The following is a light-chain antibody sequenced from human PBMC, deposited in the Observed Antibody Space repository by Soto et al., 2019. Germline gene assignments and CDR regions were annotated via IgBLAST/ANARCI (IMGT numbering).Light chain of an antibody. J-gene: IGKJ1*01. CDR1: QSVSRF. V-gene: IGKV3-11*01. Sequence: EIVLTQSPATLSLSPGERATLSCRASQSVSRFFAWYQQKXXQAPRLLIYDTTNRATGIPARFXXXXXXXXXXLTISSLEPEDFAIYYCQQRSSWPLTFGQGTRVEIE. CDR3: QQRSSWPLT. CDR2: DTT.